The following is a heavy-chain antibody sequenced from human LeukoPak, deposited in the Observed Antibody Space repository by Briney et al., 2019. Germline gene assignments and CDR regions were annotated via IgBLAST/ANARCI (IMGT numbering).Heavy chain of an antibody. J-gene: IGHJ6*02. Sequence: SETLSLTCTVSGGSISSGGYYWSWIRQHPGKGLEWIGYIYYSGSTNYNPSLKSRVTISVDTSKNQFSLKLSSVTAADTAVYYCARAAMAHYYYYGMDVWGQGTTVTVSS. CDR3: ARAAMAHYYYYGMDV. D-gene: IGHD5-18*01. CDR2: IYYSGST. V-gene: IGHV4-61*08. CDR1: GGSISSGGYY.